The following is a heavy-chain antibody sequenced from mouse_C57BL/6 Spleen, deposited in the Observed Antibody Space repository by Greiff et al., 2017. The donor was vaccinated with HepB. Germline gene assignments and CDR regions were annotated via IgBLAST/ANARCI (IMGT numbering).Heavy chain of an antibody. V-gene: IGHV5-4*01. Sequence: EVMLVESGGGLVKPGGSLKLSCAASGFTFSSYAMSWVRQTPEKRLEWVATISDGGSYTYYPDNVQGRFTISRDNAKNNLYLQMSHLKSEETAMYYCARDDGYYNYWGQGTTLTVSS. CDR3: ARDDGYYNY. CDR2: ISDGGSYT. CDR1: GFTFSSYA. J-gene: IGHJ2*01. D-gene: IGHD2-3*01.